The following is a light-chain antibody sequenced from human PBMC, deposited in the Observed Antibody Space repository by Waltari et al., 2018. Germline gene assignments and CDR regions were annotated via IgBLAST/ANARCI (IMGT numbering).Light chain of an antibody. J-gene: IGLJ1*01. CDR1: SSNVGSYNL. CDR2: EGS. Sequence: QSALTQPASVSGSPGQSLTISCTGTSSNVGSYNLFSWYQQHPGTAPKLMIYEGSKRPSVVSNRFSGSKSGNTASLTISGLQAEDEADYYCCSYAGSYVFGTGTKVTVL. CDR3: CSYAGSYV. V-gene: IGLV2-23*01.